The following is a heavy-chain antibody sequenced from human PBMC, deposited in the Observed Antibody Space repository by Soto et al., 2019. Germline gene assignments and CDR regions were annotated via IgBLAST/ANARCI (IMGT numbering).Heavy chain of an antibody. D-gene: IGHD3-16*01. CDR1: GFTFSSYA. CDR2: ISGSGGST. J-gene: IGHJ6*02. CDR3: AKNALGLRLGESTHAPGTYGMDV. Sequence: PGGSLRLSCAASGFTFSSYAMSWVRQAPGKGLEWVSAISGSGGSTYYADSVKGRFTISRDNSKNTLYLQMNSLRAEDTAVYYCAKNALGLRLGESTHAPGTYGMDVWGQGTTVTVSS. V-gene: IGHV3-23*01.